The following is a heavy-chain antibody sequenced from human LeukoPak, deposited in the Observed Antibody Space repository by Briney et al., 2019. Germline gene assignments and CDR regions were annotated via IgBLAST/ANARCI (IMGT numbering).Heavy chain of an antibody. J-gene: IGHJ6*03. CDR3: ARGAVAGYYYYYMDV. V-gene: IGHV3-21*01. CDR1: GFAFSSYS. CDR2: ISGSSSYI. D-gene: IGHD6-19*01. Sequence: GGSLRLSCAASGFAFSSYSMNWVRQAPGKGLEWVSSISGSSSYIYYADSVKGRFTISRDNAKNSLYLQMNSLRAEDTAVYYCARGAVAGYYYYYMDVWGKGTTVTVS.